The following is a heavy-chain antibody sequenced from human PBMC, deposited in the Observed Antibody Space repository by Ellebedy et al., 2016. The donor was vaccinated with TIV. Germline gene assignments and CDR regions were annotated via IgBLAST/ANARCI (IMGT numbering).Heavy chain of an antibody. CDR1: EFTFSYYS. J-gene: IGHJ4*02. D-gene: IGHD7-27*01. Sequence: GGSLRLSXAASEFTFSYYSMNWVRQAAGKGLEWISYIVGTGTTTYYADSVKGRFTISRDNSKNSLFLQMNSLRVEDTAVYYCAKEPYELGRGLDYWGQGTLVTVSS. CDR3: AKEPYELGRGLDY. V-gene: IGHV3-48*01. CDR2: IVGTGTTT.